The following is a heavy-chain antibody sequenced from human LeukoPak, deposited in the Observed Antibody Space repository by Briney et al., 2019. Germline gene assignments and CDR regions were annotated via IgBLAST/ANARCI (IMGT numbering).Heavy chain of an antibody. Sequence: GGSLRLSCAASGFTFSSYGMHWVRQAPGKGLEWVAVISYDGSNKNYADSVKGRFTISRDNSKNTLYLQMNSLRAEDTAVYYCAKDSQPWLPENAFNIWGQGTMVTVSS. J-gene: IGHJ3*02. CDR3: AKDSQPWLPENAFNI. V-gene: IGHV3-30*18. CDR1: GFTFSSYG. CDR2: ISYDGSNK. D-gene: IGHD1-1*01.